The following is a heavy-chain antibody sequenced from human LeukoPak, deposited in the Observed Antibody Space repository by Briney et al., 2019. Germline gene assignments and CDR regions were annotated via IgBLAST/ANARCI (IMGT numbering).Heavy chain of an antibody. D-gene: IGHD3-16*01. CDR1: GGSISSGGYS. J-gene: IGHJ4*02. CDR2: IYHSGST. Sequence: PSQTLSLTCAVSGGSISSGGYSWSWIRQPPGKGLEWIGYIYHSGSTYYNPSLKSRVTISVDTSKNQFSLKLSSVTAADTAVYYCARSPNLKRYASRRSPGNYWGQGTLVTVSS. CDR3: ARSPNLKRYASRRSPGNY. V-gene: IGHV4-30-2*01.